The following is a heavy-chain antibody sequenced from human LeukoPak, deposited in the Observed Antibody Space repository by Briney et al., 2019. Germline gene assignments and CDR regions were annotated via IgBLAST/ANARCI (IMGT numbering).Heavy chain of an antibody. CDR1: GYSFTSYG. Sequence: ASVKVSCKASGYSFTSYGISWVRQAPGQGLEWMGWISANNGNTKYAQKLQGRVSMTTDTSTRTAYMELRSLRSDDTAVYYCARDIVVAGVRFDPWGQGTLVTVSS. CDR3: ARDIVVAGVRFDP. D-gene: IGHD6-19*01. V-gene: IGHV1-18*01. CDR2: ISANNGNT. J-gene: IGHJ5*02.